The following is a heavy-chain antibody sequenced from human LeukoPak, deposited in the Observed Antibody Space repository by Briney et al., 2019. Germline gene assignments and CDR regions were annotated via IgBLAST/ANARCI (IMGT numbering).Heavy chain of an antibody. CDR2: IYYTGTT. V-gene: IGHV4-59*01. J-gene: IGHJ4*02. CDR3: AREWGTGSSDY. D-gene: IGHD1-1*01. Sequence: SETLSLTCTVPGGSITRYYWSCIRQSPGKGLEWIAWIYYTGTTNYNPSLKSRVTISVDTSKNQFSLRLTSVTAAVTAVYFCAREWGTGSSDYWGQGILVTVSS. CDR1: GGSITRYY.